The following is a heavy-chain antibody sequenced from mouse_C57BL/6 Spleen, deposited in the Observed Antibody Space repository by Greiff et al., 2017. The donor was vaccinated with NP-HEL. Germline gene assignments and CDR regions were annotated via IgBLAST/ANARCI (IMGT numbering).Heavy chain of an antibody. CDR1: GYTFTSYW. Sequence: QVQLQQPGAELVKPGASVKLSCKASGYTFTSYWMQWVKQRPGQGLEWIGEIDPSDSYTNYNQKFKGKATLTVDTSSSTAYMQLSSLTSEDSAVYYCARTRSNYGYWGQGTTLTVSS. J-gene: IGHJ2*01. D-gene: IGHD2-5*01. CDR3: ARTRSNYGY. V-gene: IGHV1-50*01. CDR2: IDPSDSYT.